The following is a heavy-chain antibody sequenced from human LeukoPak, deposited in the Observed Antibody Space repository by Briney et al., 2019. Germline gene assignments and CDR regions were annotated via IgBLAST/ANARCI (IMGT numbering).Heavy chain of an antibody. CDR2: MNPNSGNT. V-gene: IGHV1-8*02. CDR3: ARFVPGGPSDWFGP. J-gene: IGHJ5*02. Sequence: ASVKVSCKASGYTFTSYDINWVRQAPGQGLEWMGWMNPNSGNTGYAQKFQGRVTMTRNTSISTAYMELSSLRSEDTAVYYCARFVPGGPSDWFGPWGQGTLVTVSS. D-gene: IGHD2-15*01. CDR1: GYTFTSYD.